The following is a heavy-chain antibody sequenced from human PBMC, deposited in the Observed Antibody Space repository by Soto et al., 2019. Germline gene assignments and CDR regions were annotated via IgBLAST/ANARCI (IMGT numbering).Heavy chain of an antibody. Sequence: SETLSLTCAVYGGSFSGYYWSWIRQPPGKGLEWIGEINHSGSTNYNPSLKSRVTISVDTSKNQFSLKLSSVTAADTAVYYCARLSRETGTTYYLDVWGKATTVTVSS. D-gene: IGHD1-1*01. CDR2: INHSGST. CDR3: ARLSRETGTTYYLDV. CDR1: GGSFSGYY. J-gene: IGHJ6*04. V-gene: IGHV4-34*01.